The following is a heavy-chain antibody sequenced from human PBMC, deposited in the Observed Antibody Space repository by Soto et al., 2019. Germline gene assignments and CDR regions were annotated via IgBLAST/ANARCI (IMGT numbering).Heavy chain of an antibody. D-gene: IGHD2-15*01. CDR2: ISYDGSNK. Sequence: GSLRLSCAASGLTFRNYAMHLVRQAPGKGLECVAVISYDGSNKFYRDYVKGRFTISRDNSKNTLYLQINSLRYEDTAVYYCARGDREDIAVVVGVRPGEYGVDVWGQGTTVTVSS. CDR1: GLTFRNYA. CDR3: ARGDREDIAVVVGVRPGEYGVDV. V-gene: IGHV3-30-3*01. J-gene: IGHJ6*02.